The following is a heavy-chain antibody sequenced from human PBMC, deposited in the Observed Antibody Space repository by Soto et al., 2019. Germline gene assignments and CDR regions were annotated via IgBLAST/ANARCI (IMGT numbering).Heavy chain of an antibody. Sequence: SETLSLTCAVYGGSFSGYYWSWIRQPPGKGLEWIGEINHSGSTNYNPSLKSRVTISVDTSKNQFSLKLSSVTAVDTAVYYCARVLSGYYYGSGSYAVADYWGQGTLVTVS. CDR3: ARVLSGYYYGSGSYAVADY. CDR1: GGSFSGYY. J-gene: IGHJ4*02. CDR2: INHSGST. D-gene: IGHD3-10*01. V-gene: IGHV4-34*01.